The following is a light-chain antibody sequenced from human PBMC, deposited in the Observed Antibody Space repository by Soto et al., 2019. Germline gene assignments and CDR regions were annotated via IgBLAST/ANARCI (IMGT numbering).Light chain of an antibody. CDR3: SSYEGSSNLV. J-gene: IGLJ2*01. V-gene: IGLV2-8*01. CDR2: EVN. CDR1: STDVGGYNY. Sequence: QSALTQPPSASGSPGQSVTISCTGTSTDVGGYNYVSWYQQYPGRAPRLLIYEVNKRPSGVPDRFSGSKSGKTASLTVSGLQAEDEADYYCSSYEGSSNLVLGGGTKLTVL.